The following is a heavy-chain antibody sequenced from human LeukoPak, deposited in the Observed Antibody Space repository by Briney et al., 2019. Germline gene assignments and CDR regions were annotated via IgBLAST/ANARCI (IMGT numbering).Heavy chain of an antibody. CDR1: GYTFTSYD. J-gene: IGHJ4*02. V-gene: IGHV1-8*01. CDR2: MNPNSGNT. CDR3: ARGWFGQLLQDY. Sequence: ASVKLSCKASGYTFTSYDINWVRQATGQGLEWMGWMNPNSGNTGYAQQFQGRVTMTRTTSTSTAYMELSSLRSDDTAVYYCARGWFGQLLQDYWGQGTLVTVSS. D-gene: IGHD3-10*01.